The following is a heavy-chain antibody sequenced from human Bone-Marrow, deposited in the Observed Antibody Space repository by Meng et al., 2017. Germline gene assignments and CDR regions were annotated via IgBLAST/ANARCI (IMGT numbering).Heavy chain of an antibody. CDR1: GFTLSSYG. Sequence: GESLKISCAASGFTLSSYGMSWVRQAPGKGLEWVSAISGSDDRTFYADSVKGRSTFSRDISKSTLYLQMNSLRVEDTALYYCAKDKCSSTSCYFDYWGRGTLVTVSS. D-gene: IGHD2-2*01. J-gene: IGHJ4*02. CDR2: ISGSDDRT. V-gene: IGHV3-23*01. CDR3: AKDKCSSTSCYFDY.